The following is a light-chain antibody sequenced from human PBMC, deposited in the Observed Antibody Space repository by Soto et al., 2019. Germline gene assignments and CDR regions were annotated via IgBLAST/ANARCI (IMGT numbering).Light chain of an antibody. Sequence: DVVVTQSPVSLPVPLLQPASISCSSSQGLVLSDGNTYLSWFHQRPGQSPRRLIYTISDRATGIPARFSGSGSVTDFTLTMSSLEPEDFAVYYCQQRSNWQVTFGQGTRLEIK. CDR3: QQRSNWQVT. CDR2: TIS. V-gene: IGKV2-30*01. J-gene: IGKJ5*01. CDR1: QGLVLSDGNTY.